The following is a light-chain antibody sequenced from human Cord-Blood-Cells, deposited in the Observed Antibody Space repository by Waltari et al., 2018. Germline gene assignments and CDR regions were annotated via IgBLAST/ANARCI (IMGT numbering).Light chain of an antibody. CDR2: GNS. J-gene: IGLJ1*01. CDR1: SSNIGAGYD. CDR3: QSYDSSLSGGSV. Sequence: QSVLTQPPSVSGAPGQRVTISCTGSSSNIGAGYDVHWYQQLPGTAPKLLIYGNSNRPSGVPDRFSGSKSGTSASLAITGLQAEDEADYYCQSYDSSLSGGSVFGTGTKVTVL. V-gene: IGLV1-40*01.